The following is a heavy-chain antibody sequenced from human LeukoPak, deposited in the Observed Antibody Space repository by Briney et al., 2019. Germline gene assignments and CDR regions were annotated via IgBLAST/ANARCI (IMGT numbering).Heavy chain of an antibody. J-gene: IGHJ6*02. V-gene: IGHV3-30*18. CDR3: AKVAPYCSSTNCYHSPYYGMDV. D-gene: IGHD2-2*01. CDR1: GFTFSSYG. CDR2: ISYDGSNK. Sequence: GGSLRLSCAASGFTFSSYGMHWVRQAPGKGLEWVAVISYDGSNKYYADSVKGRFTISRDSSKDTLYLQMNSLRVEDTAVYYCAKVAPYCSSTNCYHSPYYGMDVWGQGTTVTVSS.